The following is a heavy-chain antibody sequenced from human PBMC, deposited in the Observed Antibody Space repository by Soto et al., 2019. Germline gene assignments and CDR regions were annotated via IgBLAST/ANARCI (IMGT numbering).Heavy chain of an antibody. J-gene: IGHJ4*02. CDR1: GYPQTCYY. D-gene: IGHD5-12*01. CDR2: SNANSGDT. CDR3: AREDGDNSGCQGY. Sequence: SVKVACKASGYPQTCYYLHWVRQAPGQGLEWMGWSNANSGDTNYAHKFQGRVTMTRDTSISTAYMEMSRLRFDDTAVDYGAREDGDNSGCQGYWGQGTLGTVPS. V-gene: IGHV1-2*07.